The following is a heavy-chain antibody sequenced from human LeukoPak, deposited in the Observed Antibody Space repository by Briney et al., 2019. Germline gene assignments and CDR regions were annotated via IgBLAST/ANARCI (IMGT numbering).Heavy chain of an antibody. J-gene: IGHJ4*02. Sequence: GGSLRLSCAASGFTVSSNYMSWVRQAPGKGLEWVSVIYSGGSTYYADSVKGRFTISRDNSKNTLYLQMNSLRAEDTAVYYCAGEGTYYYDSSGYYPFDYWGQGTLVTVSS. CDR3: AGEGTYYYDSSGYYPFDY. CDR1: GFTVSSNY. V-gene: IGHV3-53*01. D-gene: IGHD3-22*01. CDR2: IYSGGST.